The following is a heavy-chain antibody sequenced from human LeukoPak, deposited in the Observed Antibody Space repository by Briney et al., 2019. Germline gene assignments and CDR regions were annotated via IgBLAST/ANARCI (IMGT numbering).Heavy chain of an antibody. CDR2: ISYDGSNK. CDR1: GFTFSSYA. V-gene: IGHV3-30*01. CDR3: ARDSDPTMTTKGTLDY. J-gene: IGHJ4*02. D-gene: IGHD4-17*01. Sequence: GGSLRLSCAASGFTFSSYAMHWVRQAPGKGLEWVAVISYDGSNKYYADSVKGRSTISRDNSKNTLYLQMNSLRAEDTAVYYCARDSDPTMTTKGTLDYWGQGTLVTVSS.